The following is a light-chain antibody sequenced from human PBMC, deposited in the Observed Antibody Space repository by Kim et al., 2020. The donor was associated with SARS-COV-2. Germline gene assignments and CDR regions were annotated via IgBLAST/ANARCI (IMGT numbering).Light chain of an antibody. CDR3: ASWDDSLNGWV. V-gene: IGLV1-44*01. J-gene: IGLJ3*02. Sequence: GQGLTISCSASSANIGGNTGNWYHQLPGTAPNLLIYINNQRPSGVPDRFSGSKSGTSASLAISGLQSEDEADYYCASWDDSLNGWVFGGGTRLTVL. CDR1: SANIGGNT. CDR2: INN.